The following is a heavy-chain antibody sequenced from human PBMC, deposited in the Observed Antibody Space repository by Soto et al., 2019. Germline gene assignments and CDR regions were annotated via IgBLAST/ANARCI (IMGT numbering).Heavy chain of an antibody. CDR1: GYTFINYG. Sequence: QVQLVQSGAEVKKPGASVRVSCKTSGYTFINYGITWVRQAPGQGLEWMGWLSAYNGDTSSSENLQDRFTMTTDTSTNTVYMDLRSLTSDDTAVYYCARWSAIVGGAEALDVWGQGTMVLVSS. J-gene: IGHJ3*01. CDR3: ARWSAIVGGAEALDV. CDR2: LSAYNGDT. V-gene: IGHV1-18*01. D-gene: IGHD1-26*01.